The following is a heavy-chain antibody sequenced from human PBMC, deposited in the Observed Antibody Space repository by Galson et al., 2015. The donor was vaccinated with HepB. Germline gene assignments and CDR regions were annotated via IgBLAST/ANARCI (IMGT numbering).Heavy chain of an antibody. Sequence: SLRLSCAASGFTFSSYWMHWVRQAPGKGLVWVSRINSDGSSTSYADSVKGRFTISRDNAKNTLYLQMNSLRAEDTAVYYCARGGFVVVVAATYNWFDPWGQGTLVTVSS. J-gene: IGHJ5*02. CDR2: INSDGSST. D-gene: IGHD2-15*01. V-gene: IGHV3-74*01. CDR1: GFTFSSYW. CDR3: ARGGFVVVVAATYNWFDP.